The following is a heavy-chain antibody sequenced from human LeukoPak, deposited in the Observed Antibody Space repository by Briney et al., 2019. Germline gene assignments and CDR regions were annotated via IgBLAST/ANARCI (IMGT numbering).Heavy chain of an antibody. J-gene: IGHJ4*02. Sequence: GGSLRLSCAVSGFTLSSDWMHWVRQAPGKGLEWVSRMNQDGSDTSYADSVKGRFTISRDNAKNTVYLQMNSLRAEDSAVYYCATVFGYWGQGTLVTVTS. CDR2: MNQDGSDT. V-gene: IGHV3-74*01. CDR1: GFTLSSDW. CDR3: ATVFGY.